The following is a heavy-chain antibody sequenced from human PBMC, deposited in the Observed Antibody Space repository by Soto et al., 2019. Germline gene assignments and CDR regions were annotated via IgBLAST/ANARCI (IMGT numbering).Heavy chain of an antibody. D-gene: IGHD1-7*01. J-gene: IGHJ4*02. CDR3: ARGINWNYLVDY. V-gene: IGHV1-2*04. Sequence: GASVKVSCKASGYTFISYGIAWVRQAPGQGLEWMGWISTNSGGTNYAQKFQGWVTMTRDTSISTAYMELSRLRSDDTAVYYCARGINWNYLVDYWGQGTLVNVSS. CDR2: ISTNSGGT. CDR1: GYTFISYG.